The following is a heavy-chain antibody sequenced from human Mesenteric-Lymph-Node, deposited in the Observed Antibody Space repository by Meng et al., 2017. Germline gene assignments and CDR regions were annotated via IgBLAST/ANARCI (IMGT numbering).Heavy chain of an antibody. J-gene: IGHJ3*02. CDR3: ARVQYGSGSFRGAFDI. CDR2: IKQDGSEK. Sequence: GGSLRLSCAASGFTFSSYWMSWVRQAPGKGLEGVANIKQDGSEKYYVDSVKGRFTISRDNAKNSLYLQMNSLRAEDTAVYYCARVQYGSGSFRGAFDIWGQGTMVTVSS. D-gene: IGHD3-10*01. CDR1: GFTFSSYW. V-gene: IGHV3-7*01.